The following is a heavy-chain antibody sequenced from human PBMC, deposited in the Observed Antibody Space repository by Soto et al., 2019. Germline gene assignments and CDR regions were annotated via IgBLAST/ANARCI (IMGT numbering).Heavy chain of an antibody. CDR2: INPNSGGT. CDR1: GYTFTGYY. CDR3: ARGLNGYLHYFDY. Sequence: ASVKVSCKASGYTFTGYYMHWVRQAPGQGLEWMGWINPNSGGTNYAQKFQGWVTMTRDTSISTAYMELSSLRSEDTAVYYCARGLNGYLHYFDYLGQATPVTVSS. V-gene: IGHV1-2*04. D-gene: IGHD5-18*01. J-gene: IGHJ4*02.